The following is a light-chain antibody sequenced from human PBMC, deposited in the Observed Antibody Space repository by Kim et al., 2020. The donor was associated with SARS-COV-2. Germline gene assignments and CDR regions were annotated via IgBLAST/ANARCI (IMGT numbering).Light chain of an antibody. CDR3: SSYTSSSTYV. Sequence: GQSITTSCTGTSSDVGGYNYVSWYQQHPDKAPQLMIYDVSNRPSGVSNRFSGSKSGNMASLTISGLQAEDEADYYCSSYTSSSTYVFGTGTKVTVL. CDR2: DVS. V-gene: IGLV2-14*03. J-gene: IGLJ1*01. CDR1: SSDVGGYNY.